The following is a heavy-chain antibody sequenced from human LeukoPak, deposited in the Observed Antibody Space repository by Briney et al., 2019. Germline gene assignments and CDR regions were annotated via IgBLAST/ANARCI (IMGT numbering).Heavy chain of an antibody. CDR1: GFTFSSYG. Sequence: GGSLRLSCAASGFTFSSYGMHWVRQAPGKGLEWVAVISYDGSNKYYADSVKGRFTISRDNAKNSLYLQMNSLRAEDTAVYYCARATDFWSDHGNWFDPWGQGTLVTVSS. J-gene: IGHJ5*02. D-gene: IGHD3-3*01. CDR3: ARATDFWSDHGNWFDP. V-gene: IGHV3-30*03. CDR2: ISYDGSNK.